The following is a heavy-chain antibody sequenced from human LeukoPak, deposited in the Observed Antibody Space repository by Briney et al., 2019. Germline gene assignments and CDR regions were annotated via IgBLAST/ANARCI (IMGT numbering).Heavy chain of an antibody. CDR2: ISYDGNNK. CDR1: GFTFSRNV. CDR3: ARGGIPTGPYYYFYYMDV. J-gene: IGHJ6*03. Sequence: GGSLRLSCAASGFTFSRNVMHWVRQAPGKGLEWVALISYDGNNKFYADSVKGRFTISRDNSRNTLYLQMNSLRGEDAAVYSCARGGIPTGPYYYFYYMDVWGKGTAVTVSS. D-gene: IGHD3-10*01. V-gene: IGHV3-30*01.